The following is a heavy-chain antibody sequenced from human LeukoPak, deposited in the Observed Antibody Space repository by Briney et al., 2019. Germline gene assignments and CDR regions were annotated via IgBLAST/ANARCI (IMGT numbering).Heavy chain of an antibody. Sequence: PGGSLRLSCAGSGFTFEDYAMHWVRQAPGKGLEWVPGISWNGDTIGYADSLQGRFTISRDNAKNSLFLQMNTLRPEDTAVYYCAKDRNYDYIWGHSPPARSGFDSWGQGTLVTVSS. CDR1: GFTFEDYA. J-gene: IGHJ4*02. V-gene: IGHV3-9*01. D-gene: IGHD3-16*01. CDR3: AKDRNYDYIWGHSPPARSGFDS. CDR2: ISWNGDTI.